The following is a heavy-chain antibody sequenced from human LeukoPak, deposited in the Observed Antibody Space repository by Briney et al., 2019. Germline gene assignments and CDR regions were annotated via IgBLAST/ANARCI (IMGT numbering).Heavy chain of an antibody. CDR2: INSDQSDT. D-gene: IGHD3-22*01. CDR1: GFTFSSYW. Sequence: GGSLRLSCAASGFTFSSYWMHWVRQAPGKGLVWVTRINSDQSDTNYADSVKGRFTISRDNARNTVYLQMNSLRAEDTAVYYCARGWVPSDITLRWGQGTMVTVSS. CDR3: ARGWVPSDITLR. J-gene: IGHJ3*01. V-gene: IGHV3-74*01.